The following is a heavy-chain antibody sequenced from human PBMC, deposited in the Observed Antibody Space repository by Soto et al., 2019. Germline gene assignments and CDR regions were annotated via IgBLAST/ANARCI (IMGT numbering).Heavy chain of an antibody. Sequence: ASVKVSCKASGYIFTGFHIHWVRQAPGHGLEWMGWITPDTGGTNYAQKFQGRVTMTRDTSITTAYLEMTSLTFDDTAVYYCARGRSLRWDWLDPWGQGTLVTVSS. V-gene: IGHV1-2*02. CDR1: GYIFTGFH. J-gene: IGHJ5*02. D-gene: IGHD2-21*01. CDR3: ARGRSLRWDWLDP. CDR2: ITPDTGGT.